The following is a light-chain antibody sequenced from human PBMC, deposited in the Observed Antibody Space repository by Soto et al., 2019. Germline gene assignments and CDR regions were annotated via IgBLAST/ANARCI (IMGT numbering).Light chain of an antibody. Sequence: TQFTKSPSALSAAVGARVHTTCRVSQGISSYLAWYQQKAGKAPKLLIYPASTLQSWVLSRFSGSGSRTEFTLTIGSLQHDDSPSYYCQEYNSYAKTFGQGTRVDIQ. CDR1: QGISSY. V-gene: IGKV1-9*01. J-gene: IGKJ1*01. CDR2: PAS. CDR3: QEYNSYAKT.